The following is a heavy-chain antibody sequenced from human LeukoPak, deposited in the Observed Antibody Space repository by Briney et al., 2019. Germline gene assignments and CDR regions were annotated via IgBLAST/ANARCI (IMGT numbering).Heavy chain of an antibody. CDR2: ISPTGSTT. Sequence: GGSLRLSCTASGFSFSGHWMRWARQLPGKGLVWVSRISPTGSTTSYADSVKGRFTVSRDNAKNTLYLKVNNLRAEDTAVYYCARGPNSNWSGLDFWGQGTLLTVSS. V-gene: IGHV3-74*01. CDR1: GFSFSGHW. J-gene: IGHJ4*02. CDR3: ARGPNSNWSGLDF. D-gene: IGHD6-6*01.